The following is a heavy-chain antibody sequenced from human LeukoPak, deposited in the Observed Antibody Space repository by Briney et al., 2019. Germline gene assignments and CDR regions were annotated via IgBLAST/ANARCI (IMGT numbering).Heavy chain of an antibody. Sequence: ASVNVSCKASGYAFTRYAMHWVRQAPGQGLEWMGIINPGGGSTTYAQKFQGRVTMTRDTSTSTVYMELSSLRSEDTAVYYCARGGYYDSSGYSDYWGQGTLVTVSS. CDR3: ARGGYYDSSGYSDY. D-gene: IGHD3-22*01. V-gene: IGHV1-46*01. CDR2: INPGGGST. CDR1: GYAFTRYA. J-gene: IGHJ4*02.